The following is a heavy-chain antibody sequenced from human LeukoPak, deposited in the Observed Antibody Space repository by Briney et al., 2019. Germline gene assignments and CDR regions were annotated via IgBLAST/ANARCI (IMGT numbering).Heavy chain of an antibody. J-gene: IGHJ4*02. CDR3: ARGQGYSSGWYGD. CDR2: IYTSGST. Sequence: SQTLSLTCTVSGGSVSSGSYFWNWIRQPAGKGLEWIGCIYTSGSTKYNPSLKSRVTISVDTSKNQFSLKLNSVTATDTAVYYCARGQGYSSGWYGDWGQGTLVTVSS. D-gene: IGHD6-19*01. V-gene: IGHV4-61*02. CDR1: GGSVSSGSYF.